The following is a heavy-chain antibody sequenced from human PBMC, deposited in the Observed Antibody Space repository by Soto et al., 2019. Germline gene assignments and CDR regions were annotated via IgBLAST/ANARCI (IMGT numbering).Heavy chain of an antibody. D-gene: IGHD2-2*01. CDR3: ARDGFCTSTTCRVGNWFDP. Sequence: SAPHCHRCVVEGGTCRGFDCRWIRQSPGKGLECIGGINHRGSTNYNPSLESRVTISVDTSKNQFSLKLPSVTAADTAMYYCARDGFCTSTTCRVGNWFDPWGQGTLVTVSS. CDR1: GGTCRGFD. V-gene: IGHV4-34*01. J-gene: IGHJ5*02. CDR2: INHRGST.